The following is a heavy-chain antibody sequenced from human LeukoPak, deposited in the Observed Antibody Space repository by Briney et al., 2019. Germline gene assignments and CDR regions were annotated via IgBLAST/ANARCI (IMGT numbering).Heavy chain of an antibody. D-gene: IGHD6-6*01. CDR1: GFTFSSYA. Sequence: PGGSLRLSCAASGFTFSSYAMHWVRQAPGKGLGWVAVISYDGSNKYYADSVKGRFTISRDNSKNTLYLQMNSLRAEDTAVYYCARVAVAAPYFDYWGQGTLVTVSS. J-gene: IGHJ4*02. CDR3: ARVAVAAPYFDY. V-gene: IGHV3-30-3*01. CDR2: ISYDGSNK.